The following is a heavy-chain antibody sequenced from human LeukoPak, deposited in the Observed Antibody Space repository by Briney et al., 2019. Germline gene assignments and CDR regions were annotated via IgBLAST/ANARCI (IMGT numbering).Heavy chain of an antibody. CDR3: TRHDASSGWYY. Sequence: PGGSLRLSCAASGFTFSSNAMSWVRQAPGKGLEWVSAISGSGGSIYYADSVKGRFTISRDDSKNTAYLQMNSLKTEDTAVYYCTRHDASSGWYYWGQGTLVTVSS. J-gene: IGHJ4*02. CDR1: GFTFSSNA. D-gene: IGHD6-19*01. CDR2: ISGSGGSI. V-gene: IGHV3-23*01.